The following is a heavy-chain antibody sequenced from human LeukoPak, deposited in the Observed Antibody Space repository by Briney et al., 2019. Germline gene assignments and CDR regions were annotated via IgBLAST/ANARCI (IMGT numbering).Heavy chain of an antibody. D-gene: IGHD2-2*01. CDR2: INPNSGGT. J-gene: IGHJ6*02. Sequence: ASVKVSCKASGYTFTGYYMHWVRQAPGQGLEWMGWINPNSGGTNYAQKFQGRVTMTRDTSISTAYMELSRLRSDDTAVYYCARYLYPEYPHYYYYYGMDVWGQGTTVTVSS. CDR3: ARYLYPEYPHYYYYYGMDV. CDR1: GYTFTGYY. V-gene: IGHV1-2*02.